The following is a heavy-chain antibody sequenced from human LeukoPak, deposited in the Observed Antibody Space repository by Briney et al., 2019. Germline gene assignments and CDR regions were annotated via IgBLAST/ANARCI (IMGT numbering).Heavy chain of an antibody. CDR3: ARDDTSYYYGSGSPYYYGMDV. CDR1: GFTFSSYS. Sequence: GGSLRLSCAASGFTFSSYSMNWVRQAPGKGLEWVSSISSSSSYIYYADSVKGRFTISRDNAKNSLYLQMNSLRAEDTAVYYCARDDTSYYYGSGSPYYYGMDVWGQGTTVTVSS. CDR2: ISSSSSYI. V-gene: IGHV3-21*01. D-gene: IGHD3-10*01. J-gene: IGHJ6*02.